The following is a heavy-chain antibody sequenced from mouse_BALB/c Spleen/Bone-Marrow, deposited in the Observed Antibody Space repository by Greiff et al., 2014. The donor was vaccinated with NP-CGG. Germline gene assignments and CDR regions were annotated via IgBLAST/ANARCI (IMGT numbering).Heavy chain of an antibody. CDR1: GYAFTNYF. Sequence: VQLVESGAELVRPGTPVKVSCKASGYAFTNYFMEWVRQRPGQGLEWIGVINPGSGGANYNEKFKGKAILTADKSSSTAYLQLSSLTSDDSAVYFCIRELVRGFGYWGQGTLVTVSA. CDR3: IRELVRGFGY. D-gene: IGHD2-14*01. J-gene: IGHJ3*01. CDR2: INPGSGGA. V-gene: IGHV1-54*01.